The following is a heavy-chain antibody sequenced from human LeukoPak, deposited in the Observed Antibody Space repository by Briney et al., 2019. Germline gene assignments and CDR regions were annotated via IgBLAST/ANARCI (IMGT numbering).Heavy chain of an antibody. D-gene: IGHD1-14*01. J-gene: IGHJ3*02. V-gene: IGHV3-21*01. CDR1: GFTFSSYA. Sequence: GGSLRLSCAASGFTFSSYAMSWVRRAPGKGLEWVSSISSSSSYIYYADSVKGRFTISRDNAKNSLYLQMNSLRAEDTAVYYCARDNLPYDAFDIWGQGTLVTVSS. CDR3: ARDNLPYDAFDI. CDR2: ISSSSSYI.